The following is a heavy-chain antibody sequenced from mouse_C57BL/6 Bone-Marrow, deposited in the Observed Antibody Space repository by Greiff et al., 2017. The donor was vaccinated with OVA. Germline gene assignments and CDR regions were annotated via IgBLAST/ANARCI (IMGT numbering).Heavy chain of an antibody. Sequence: VKLVESGPGLVAPSQSLSITCTVSGFSLTSYAISWVRQPPGKGLEWLGVIWTGGGTNYNSALKSRLSISKDNSKSQVFLKMNSLQTDDTARYYCARKKGIYYDYDYWYFDVWGTGTTVTVSS. D-gene: IGHD2-4*01. CDR2: IWTGGGT. CDR1: GFSLTSYA. V-gene: IGHV2-9-1*01. CDR3: ARKKGIYYDYDYWYFDV. J-gene: IGHJ1*03.